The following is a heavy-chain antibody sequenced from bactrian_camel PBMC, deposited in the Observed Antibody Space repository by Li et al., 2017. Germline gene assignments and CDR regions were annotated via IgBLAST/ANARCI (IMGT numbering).Heavy chain of an antibody. CDR2: IYTGGGST. J-gene: IGHJ6*01. CDR3: ATRRYCTSMSPAAFGY. CDR1: GRSNENYF. V-gene: IGHV3S45*01. Sequence: HVQLVESGGGSVQAGGSLRLSCAISGRSNENYFLAWFRQPPGKEREGVAAIYTGGGSTYYADSVKGRFTISQDNAGNTLYLQMNGLQTGDTAMYYCATRRYCTSMSPAAFGYWGQGTQVTVS. D-gene: IGHD1*01.